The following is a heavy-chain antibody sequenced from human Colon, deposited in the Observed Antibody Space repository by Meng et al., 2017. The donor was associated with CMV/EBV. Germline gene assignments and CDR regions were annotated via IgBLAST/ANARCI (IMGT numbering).Heavy chain of an antibody. D-gene: IGHD1-26*01. CDR3: ARQKDSTTTFDY. Sequence: EVQVVESGXGLVQPXGSLRLSCAASGLTVSSSYISWVRQAPGKGLEWVSALYAGGTTYYADSVKGRFTISRDNSMNTVYVQMNSLRAEDTAVYYCARQKDSTTTFDYWGQGTLVTVSS. V-gene: IGHV3-66*04. CDR2: LYAGGTT. J-gene: IGHJ4*02. CDR1: GLTVSSSY.